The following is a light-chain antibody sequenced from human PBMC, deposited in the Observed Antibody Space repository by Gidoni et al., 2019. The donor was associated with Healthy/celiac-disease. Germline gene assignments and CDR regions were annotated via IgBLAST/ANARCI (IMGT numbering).Light chain of an antibody. CDR2: KAS. V-gene: IGKV1-5*03. CDR3: QQYNSYPLT. J-gene: IGKJ4*01. Sequence: DIQMTQSPSTLSASVGDRVTITCRASQSSSSWLAWYQQKPGKAPKLLIYKASSLESGVPSRCSGSGSGTEFTLTSSSLQPDDFATYYCQQYNSYPLTFGGGTKVEIK. CDR1: QSSSSW.